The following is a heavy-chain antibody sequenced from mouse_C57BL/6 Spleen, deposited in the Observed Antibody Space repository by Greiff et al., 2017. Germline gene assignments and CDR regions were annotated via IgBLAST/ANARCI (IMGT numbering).Heavy chain of an antibody. J-gene: IGHJ4*01. D-gene: IGHD1-1*01. CDR1: GFTFSDYY. Sequence: EVKLMESEGGLVQPGSSMKLSCTASGFTFSDYYMAWVRQVPEKGLEWVANINYDGSSTYYLDSLKSRFIISRDNAKNILYLQMSSLKSEDTATYYCARANYGSSYRAMDYWGQGTSVTVSS. V-gene: IGHV5-16*01. CDR2: INYDGSST. CDR3: ARANYGSSYRAMDY.